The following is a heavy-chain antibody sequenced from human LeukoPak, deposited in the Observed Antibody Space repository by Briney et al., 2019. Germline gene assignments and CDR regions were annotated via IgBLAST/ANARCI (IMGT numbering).Heavy chain of an antibody. CDR2: IWYDGSNK. Sequence: PGGSLRLSCAASGFTFSSYGMHWVRQAPGKGLEWVAVIWYDGSNKYYADSVKGRFTISRDNFKNTLYLQMNSPRAEDTAVYYCARDLSRWYFDYWGQGTLVTVSS. D-gene: IGHD4-23*01. CDR3: ARDLSRWYFDY. CDR1: GFTFSSYG. J-gene: IGHJ4*02. V-gene: IGHV3-33*01.